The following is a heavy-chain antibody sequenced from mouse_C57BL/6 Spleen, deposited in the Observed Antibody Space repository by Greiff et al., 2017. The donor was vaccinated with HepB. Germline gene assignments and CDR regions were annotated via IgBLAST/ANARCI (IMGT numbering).Heavy chain of an antibody. CDR1: GYTFTDYY. CDR3: ASSYYSNYEFAY. V-gene: IGHV1-76*01. CDR2: IYPGSGNT. D-gene: IGHD2-5*01. J-gene: IGHJ3*01. Sequence: QVQLQQSGAELVRPGASVKLSCKASGYTFTDYYINWVKQRPGQGLEWIARIYPGSGNTYYNEKFKGKATPTAEKSSSTAYMQLSSLTSEDSAVYFCASSYYSNYEFAYWGQGTLVTVSA.